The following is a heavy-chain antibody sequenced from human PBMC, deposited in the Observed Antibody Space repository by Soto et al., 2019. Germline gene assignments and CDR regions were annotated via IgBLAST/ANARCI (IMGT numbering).Heavy chain of an antibody. J-gene: IGHJ4*02. CDR3: ARDHPHSYGVYYFDY. V-gene: IGHV4-59*01. CDR1: GGSISNYY. CDR2: IYSSGST. Sequence: SETLSLTCTVSGGSISNYYWKWIRQSPGKGLEWIGYIYSSGSTHYNPSLQNRVTISIDTSKNQVSLKVNSVTAADTAVYYCARDHPHSYGVYYFDYWGQGTSVTVSS. D-gene: IGHD5-18*01.